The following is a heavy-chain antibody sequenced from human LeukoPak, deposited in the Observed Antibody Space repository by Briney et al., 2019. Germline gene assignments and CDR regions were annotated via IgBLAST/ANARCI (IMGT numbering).Heavy chain of an antibody. CDR1: GFTFSSYG. CDR2: IRYDGSNK. CDR3: AKDRGAARLIDWFDP. V-gene: IGHV3-30*02. D-gene: IGHD6-6*01. J-gene: IGHJ5*02. Sequence: GGSLRLSCAASGFTFSSYGMHWVRQAPGKGLEWVAFIRYDGSNKYYADSVKGRFTISRDNSKNTLYPQMNSLRAEDTAVYYCAKDRGAARLIDWFDPWGQGTLVTVSS.